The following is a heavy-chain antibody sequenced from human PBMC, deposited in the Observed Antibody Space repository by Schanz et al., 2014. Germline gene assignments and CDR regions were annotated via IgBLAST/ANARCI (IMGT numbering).Heavy chain of an antibody. CDR1: GFTFSDYW. CDR3: VMQTGSPNY. J-gene: IGHJ4*02. Sequence: EVQLVESGGGLVQPGGSLRLSCTASGFTFSDYWMSWVRRAPGKGPDWVTNIKKDGSVTVYVDSVEGRFTISRDNAMRLLSLQMNSLRVDDSAGDFCVMQTGSPNYWGQGTLVTVSS. D-gene: IGHD6-13*01. V-gene: IGHV3-7*02. CDR2: IKKDGSVT.